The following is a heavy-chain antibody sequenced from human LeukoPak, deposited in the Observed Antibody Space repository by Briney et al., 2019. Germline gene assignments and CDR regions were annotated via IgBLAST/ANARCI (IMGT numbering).Heavy chain of an antibody. CDR1: GYTFTSYG. V-gene: IGHV1-18*01. D-gene: IGHD3-10*01. CDR2: ISAYNGNT. J-gene: IGHJ4*02. Sequence: GASVKVSCKASGYTFTSYGISWVRQAPGQGLEWMGWISAYNGNTNYAQKLQGRVTMTTDTSTSTAYMELRSLRSDDTAVYYCARFLYYYGSGSYSDYWGQGTLVTVSS. CDR3: ARFLYYYGSGSYSDY.